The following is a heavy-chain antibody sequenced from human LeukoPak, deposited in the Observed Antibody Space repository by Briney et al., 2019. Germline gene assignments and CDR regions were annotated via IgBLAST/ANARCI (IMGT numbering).Heavy chain of an antibody. CDR3: ARVRTGYSSSWYDY. V-gene: IGHV1-18*01. CDR1: GYTFTRYG. D-gene: IGHD6-13*01. J-gene: IGHJ4*02. CDR2: ISAYNGNT. Sequence: ASVKVSCKASGYTFTRYGISWVRQAPGQGLEWMGWISAYNGNTNYAQKLQGRVTMTTDTSTSTAYMELRSLRSDDTAVYYCARVRTGYSSSWYDYWGQGTLVTVSS.